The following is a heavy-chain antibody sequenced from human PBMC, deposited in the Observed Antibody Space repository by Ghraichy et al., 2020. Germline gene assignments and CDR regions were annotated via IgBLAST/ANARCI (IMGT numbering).Heavy chain of an antibody. CDR3: ARAAGAIRLEYSSSSKGGAFDI. D-gene: IGHD6-6*01. CDR2: IIPIFGTA. Sequence: SVKVSCKASGGTFSSYAISWVRQAPGQGLEWMGGIIPIFGTANYAQKFQGRVTITADESTSTAYMELSSLRSEETAVYYCARAAGAIRLEYSSSSKGGAFDIWGQGTMVTVSS. V-gene: IGHV1-69*13. CDR1: GGTFSSYA. J-gene: IGHJ3*02.